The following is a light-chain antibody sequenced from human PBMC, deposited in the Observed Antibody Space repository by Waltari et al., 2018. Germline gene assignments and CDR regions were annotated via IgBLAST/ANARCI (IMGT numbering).Light chain of an antibody. CDR3: QQNGRS. V-gene: IGKV3-20*01. J-gene: IGKJ4*01. CDR1: QSVSSGH. Sequence: EIVLTQSPGTLSLSPGERATLSCRASQSVSSGHLAWYQQKPGQAPRLLIYGASSRATGIPDRFSGSGSGTDFTLTISRLEPEDFAMYYCQQNGRSXGGGTKVEIK. CDR2: GAS.